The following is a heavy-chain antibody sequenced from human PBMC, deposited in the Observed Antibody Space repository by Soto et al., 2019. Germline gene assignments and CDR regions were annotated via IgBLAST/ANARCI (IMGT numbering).Heavy chain of an antibody. Sequence: ASVKVSCKASGYTFTSYDINWVRQATGQGLEWMGWMNPNSGNTGYAQKFQGRVTMTRNTSISTAYMELSSLRSEDTAVYYCARAVVDTAMVFFDYWGQGTLVTVSS. CDR2: MNPNSGNT. CDR3: ARAVVDTAMVFFDY. D-gene: IGHD5-18*01. J-gene: IGHJ4*02. CDR1: GYTFTSYD. V-gene: IGHV1-8*01.